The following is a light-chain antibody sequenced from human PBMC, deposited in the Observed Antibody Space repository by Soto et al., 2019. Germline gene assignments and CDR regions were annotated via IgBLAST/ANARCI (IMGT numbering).Light chain of an antibody. CDR2: RAS. CDR3: QQYDYWWT. Sequence: EVVMTHSPGAVCVSPGERATLSCRASQSFTSNVAWYQQKPGQAPRLLIYRASARATGVPARFSGSGSGTEFTLTIRSLQSEDFGIYYCQQYDYWWTFGQGTKV. J-gene: IGKJ1*01. V-gene: IGKV3-15*01. CDR1: QSFTSN.